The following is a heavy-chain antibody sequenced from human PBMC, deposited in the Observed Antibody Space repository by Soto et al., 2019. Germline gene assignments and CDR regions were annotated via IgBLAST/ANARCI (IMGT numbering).Heavy chain of an antibody. Sequence: QVQLVQSGAEVKKPGSSVKVSCKASGGTFSSYAISWVRQAPGQGLEWMGGIIPIFGTATDAQKFHGRVTITADESTSTAYTELSSLRSEDKAVYYCARVPRAGSAYYYYGMDVWGQGTTVTVSS. J-gene: IGHJ6*02. CDR1: GGTFSSYA. CDR2: IIPIFGTA. CDR3: ARVPRAGSAYYYYGMDV. D-gene: IGHD1-1*01. V-gene: IGHV1-69*01.